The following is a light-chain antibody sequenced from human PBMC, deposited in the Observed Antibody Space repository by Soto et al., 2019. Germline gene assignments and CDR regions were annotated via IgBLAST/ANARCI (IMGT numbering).Light chain of an antibody. CDR2: DAF. CDR1: QSVSRNY. J-gene: IGKJ1*01. Sequence: EIVLTQSPDTLSLSPGERATLSCRASQSVSRNYLAWYQQRPGQAPRLLIYDAFNRATGIPDRFSGRGSGTDFTLTISRLEPEDFAVYYCQQYGDSPRTFGQGTKVEIK. CDR3: QQYGDSPRT. V-gene: IGKV3-20*01.